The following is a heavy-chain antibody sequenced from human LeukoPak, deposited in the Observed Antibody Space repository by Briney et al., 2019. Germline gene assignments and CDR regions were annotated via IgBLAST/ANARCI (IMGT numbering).Heavy chain of an antibody. Sequence: GGSLRLSCAASGFTFSSYAMSWVRQAPGKGLEWVSSISGSGGSAYYADSVKGRFTISRDNSKSTLYLQMNSLRAEGTAVYYCAKRKGSAFDIWGQGTMVTVSS. CDR1: GFTFSSYA. CDR3: AKRKGSAFDI. J-gene: IGHJ3*02. V-gene: IGHV3-23*01. D-gene: IGHD3-10*01. CDR2: ISGSGGSA.